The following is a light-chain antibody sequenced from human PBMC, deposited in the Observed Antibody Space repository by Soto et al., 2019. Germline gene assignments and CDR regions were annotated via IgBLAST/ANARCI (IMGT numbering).Light chain of an antibody. Sequence: QSVLTQPPSVSAAPGQKVTISCSGSSSNIGNNYVSWYQNLPGTAPKLLIYDNNKRPSGIPDRFSGSKSGTSATLGITGLQTGDEADYYCGTWDSSLSAYVFGTGTKLTVL. CDR1: SSNIGNNY. V-gene: IGLV1-51*01. J-gene: IGLJ1*01. CDR3: GTWDSSLSAYV. CDR2: DNN.